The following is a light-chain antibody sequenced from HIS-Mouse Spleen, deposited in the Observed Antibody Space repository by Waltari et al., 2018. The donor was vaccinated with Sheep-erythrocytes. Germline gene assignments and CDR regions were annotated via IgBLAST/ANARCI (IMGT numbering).Light chain of an antibody. CDR2: DVS. CDR3: CSYAGSYNHV. Sequence: QSALTQPRSVSGSPGQSVTISCPGPRSDVGGYNYVSWYQQHPGKAPKLMIYDVSKRPSGVPDRFSGSKSGNTASLTISGLQAEDEADYYCCSYAGSYNHVFATGTKVTVL. V-gene: IGLV2-11*01. J-gene: IGLJ1*01. CDR1: RSDVGGYNY.